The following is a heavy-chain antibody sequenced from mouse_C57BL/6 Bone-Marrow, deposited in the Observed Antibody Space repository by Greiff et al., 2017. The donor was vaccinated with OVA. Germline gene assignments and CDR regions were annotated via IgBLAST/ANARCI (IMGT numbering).Heavy chain of an antibody. CDR2: IDPEDGDT. CDR3: TTPYYYGSSPLKY. J-gene: IGHJ2*01. V-gene: IGHV14-1*01. Sequence: VQLQQSGAELVRPGASVKLSCTASGFNIKDYYMHWVKQRPEQGLEWIGRIDPEDGDTEYAPKFQGKATMTANTSSNTAYLQLSSLTSEDTAVYYCTTPYYYGSSPLKYWGQGTTLTVSS. D-gene: IGHD1-1*01. CDR1: GFNIKDYY.